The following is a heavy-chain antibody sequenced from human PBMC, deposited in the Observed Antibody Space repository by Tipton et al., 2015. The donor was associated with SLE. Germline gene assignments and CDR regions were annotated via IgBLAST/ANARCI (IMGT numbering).Heavy chain of an antibody. CDR3: ATRGGDLEPFHN. Sequence: TLSLTCSVYGGSIRSGSSYWSWIRQPAGKGLEWIGRMYTSGSTNYNPSLSSRVTISADTSKNQFSLKLTSVTAADTAVYYCATRGGDLEPFHNWGQGTLVTVSS. CDR1: GGSIRSGSSY. J-gene: IGHJ4*02. V-gene: IGHV4-61*02. D-gene: IGHD3-16*01. CDR2: MYTSGST.